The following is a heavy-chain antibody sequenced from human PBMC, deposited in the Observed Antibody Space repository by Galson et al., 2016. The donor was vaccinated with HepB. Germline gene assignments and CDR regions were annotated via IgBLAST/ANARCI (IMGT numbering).Heavy chain of an antibody. CDR3: AQINGGGYFGLDD. D-gene: IGHD1-26*01. CDR1: GFSFSSYS. J-gene: IGHJ4*02. CDR2: ISRTSNTI. Sequence: SLRLSCAASGFSFSSYSMNWVRQAPGKGLEWVSYISRTSNTIYYADSVKGRFTISRDNAKNSLYLQMNSLRDEDTAVYYCAQINGGGYFGLDDWGQGTLVTVSS. V-gene: IGHV3-48*02.